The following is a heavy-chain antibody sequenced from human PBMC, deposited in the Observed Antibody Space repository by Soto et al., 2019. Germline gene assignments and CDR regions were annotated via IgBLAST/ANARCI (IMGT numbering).Heavy chain of an antibody. CDR3: ARDDGGYFDY. D-gene: IGHD3-10*01. Sequence: EASVKVSCKASGYTFTSYGISWVRQAPRQGLEWMGWISAYNGNTNYAQKLQGRVTMTTDTSTSTAYMELRSLRSDDTAVYHCARDDGGYFDYWGQGTLVTVSS. V-gene: IGHV1-18*01. CDR2: ISAYNGNT. J-gene: IGHJ4*02. CDR1: GYTFTSYG.